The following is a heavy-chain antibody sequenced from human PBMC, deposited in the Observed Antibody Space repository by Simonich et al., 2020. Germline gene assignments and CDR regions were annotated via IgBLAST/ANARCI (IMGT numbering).Heavy chain of an antibody. V-gene: IGHV1-69*13. Sequence: QVQLVQSGAEVKKPGSPVKVSCKASGGTFSSYAISWVRQAPGQGLKWIGGIIPIFGIANYARKFQGKVTITADESTSTAYMELSSLRSEDTAVYYCARYCSGGSCYSDYWGQGTLVTVSS. CDR3: ARYCSGGSCYSDY. CDR2: IIPIFGIA. CDR1: GGTFSSYA. D-gene: IGHD2-15*01. J-gene: IGHJ4*02.